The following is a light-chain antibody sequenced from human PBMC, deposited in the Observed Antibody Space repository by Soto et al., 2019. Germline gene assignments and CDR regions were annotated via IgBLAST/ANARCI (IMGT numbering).Light chain of an antibody. CDR2: DAS. CDR3: QQRSNWPSHIA. CDR1: QSVSSY. V-gene: IGKV3-11*01. J-gene: IGKJ3*01. Sequence: EIVLTQSPATLYLSPGERATLSCRASQSVSSYLAWYQQKPGQAPRLLIYDASNRATGIPARFSGSGSGTDFTLTISSLEPEDFAVYYCQQRSNWPSHIAFGPGTKVDIK.